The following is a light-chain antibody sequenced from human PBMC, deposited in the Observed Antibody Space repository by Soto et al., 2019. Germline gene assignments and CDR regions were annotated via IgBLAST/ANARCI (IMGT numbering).Light chain of an antibody. CDR1: QRVSAW. J-gene: IGKJ1*01. Sequence: DIQVTQLRSTLSGCVVDMVTITFRASQRVSAWLAWYQHKPGRAPTLLIHTASTLQSGVRSRFRGSGSGTDFTLSISSLQTDDFATYFCQQYNTYRMFGQGTKVDIK. V-gene: IGKV1-5*03. CDR3: QQYNTYRM. CDR2: TAS.